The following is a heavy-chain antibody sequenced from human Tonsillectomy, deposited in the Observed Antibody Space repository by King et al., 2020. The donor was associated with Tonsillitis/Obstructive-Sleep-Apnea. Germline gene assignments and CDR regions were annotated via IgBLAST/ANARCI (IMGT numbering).Heavy chain of an antibody. D-gene: IGHD6-19*01. CDR3: ARGPSGWYSPDEFQH. Sequence: VQRVESGGGVVQPGRSLRLSCAASGFTFSSYAMHWVRQAPGKGLEGVAVISYYGSKKKDADPMKGRYTIYRDNSKNSPYLQMNSLSAEDTAVYYCARGPSGWYSPDEFQHWGQSTLVTVSS. J-gene: IGHJ1*01. V-gene: IGHV3-30*16. CDR2: ISYYGSKK. CDR1: GFTFSSYA.